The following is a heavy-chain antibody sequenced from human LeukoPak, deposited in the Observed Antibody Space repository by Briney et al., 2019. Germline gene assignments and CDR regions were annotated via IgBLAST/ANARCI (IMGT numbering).Heavy chain of an antibody. J-gene: IGHJ3*02. CDR2: IYYSGRT. V-gene: IGHV4-59*01. CDR3: ARDPPGHVAFDI. CDR1: GGSISTYY. Sequence: PSETLSLTCTVSGGSISTYYWNWIRQPPGKGLEWIGHIYYSGRTNYNPSLKSRVTISVDTSKNQFSLKLTSVTAADTAVYYCARDPPGHVAFDIWGQGTMVTVSS.